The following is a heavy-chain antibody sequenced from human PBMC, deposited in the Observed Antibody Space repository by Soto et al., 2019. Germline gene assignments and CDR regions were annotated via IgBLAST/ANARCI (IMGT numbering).Heavy chain of an antibody. J-gene: IGHJ5*02. Sequence: PSETLSLTCTVFGGSVSSGGFYWTWIRQPPGKELEWIGNIYYSGSANYNPSLKSRITISLDTSKNQFSLDLSSVTSADTAVYYCVRLPWADYGGIFDPWGQGTLVTVSS. D-gene: IGHD4-17*01. CDR1: GGSVSSGGFY. V-gene: IGHV4-61*08. CDR3: VRLPWADYGGIFDP. CDR2: IYYSGSA.